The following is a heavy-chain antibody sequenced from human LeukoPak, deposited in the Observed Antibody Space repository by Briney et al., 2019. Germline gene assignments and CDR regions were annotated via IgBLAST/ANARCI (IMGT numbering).Heavy chain of an antibody. CDR2: MFDTVST. Sequence: KPSETLSLTCTVSGASTASHYWTWFRQPPGKELEWIAYMFDTVSTKSNPSLKSRLTLSVDTSKKQLSLRLSSVTAADTAVYYCATIKRGSTYGYFDFWGQGIKVTVSS. V-gene: IGHV4-59*11. CDR3: ATIKRGSTYGYFDF. CDR1: GASTASHY. D-gene: IGHD5-18*01. J-gene: IGHJ4*02.